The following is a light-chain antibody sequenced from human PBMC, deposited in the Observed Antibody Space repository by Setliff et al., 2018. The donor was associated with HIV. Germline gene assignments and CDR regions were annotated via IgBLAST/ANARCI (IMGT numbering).Light chain of an antibody. Sequence: QSALTQPASVSGSPGQSITISCSGTISDIGSYNFVSWYQQHPGKAPKLIMSDVNKRPSGVSDRFSGSKSGNTASLTISGLQAEDEANYYSSSYTTSSTYVFGPGTKGTVL. CDR3: SSYTTSSTYV. J-gene: IGLJ1*01. V-gene: IGLV2-14*03. CDR2: DVN. CDR1: ISDIGSYNF.